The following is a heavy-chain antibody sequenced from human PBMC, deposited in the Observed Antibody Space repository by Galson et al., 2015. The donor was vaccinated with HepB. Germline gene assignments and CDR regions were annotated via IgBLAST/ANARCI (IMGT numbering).Heavy chain of an antibody. CDR1: GFTFSSYG. D-gene: IGHD4-17*01. J-gene: IGHJ3*02. V-gene: IGHV3-30*18. CDR3: AKDRSLYGDYVTDAFDI. Sequence: SLRLSCAASGFTFSSYGMHWVRQAPGKGLEWVAVISYDGSNKYYADSVKGRFTISRDNSKNTLYLQMNSLRAEDTAVYYCAKDRSLYGDYVTDAFDIWGQGTMVTVSS. CDR2: ISYDGSNK.